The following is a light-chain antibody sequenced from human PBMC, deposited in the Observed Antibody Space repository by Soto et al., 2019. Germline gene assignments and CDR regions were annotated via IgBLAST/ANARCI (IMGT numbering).Light chain of an antibody. CDR1: QSVTSTY. CDR2: GAS. Sequence: DTVLTQSPGTLSLSPGERATLSCRASQSVTSTYLAWYPHRPGQAPRLLIYGASTRATGIPDRFSGSGSGTDFTLTISRLEPEDFAVYYCQQYAYPPWTFGHVTKVEIK. V-gene: IGKV3-20*01. J-gene: IGKJ1*01. CDR3: QQYAYPPWT.